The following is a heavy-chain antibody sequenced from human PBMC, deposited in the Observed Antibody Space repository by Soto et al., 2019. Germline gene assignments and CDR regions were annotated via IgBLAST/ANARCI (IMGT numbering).Heavy chain of an antibody. V-gene: IGHV3-30*18. CDR3: AKDPSPYTYYYDSSGYSWIDP. D-gene: IGHD3-22*01. CDR1: GFTFSSYG. Sequence: PGGSLRLSCAASGFTFSSYGMHWVRQAPGKGLEWVAVISYDGSNKYYADSVKGRFTISRDNSKNTLYLQMNSLRAEDTAVYYCAKDPSPYTYYYDSSGYSWIDPWGQGTLVTVSS. CDR2: ISYDGSNK. J-gene: IGHJ5*02.